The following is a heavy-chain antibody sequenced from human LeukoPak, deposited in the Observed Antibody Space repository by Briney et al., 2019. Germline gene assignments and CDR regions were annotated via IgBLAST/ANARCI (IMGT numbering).Heavy chain of an antibody. D-gene: IGHD2-2*01. J-gene: IGHJ3*01. CDR1: GGSISSYY. V-gene: IGHV4-59*01. Sequence: PSETLSLTCTVSGGSISSYYWSWIRQPPGKGLEWIGYISYSGSTNYNPSLKSRVTISVDTSKNQFSLKLSSVTAADTAVYYCARRLGDCSSTSCYGLLYAFDLWGQGTMLTVSS. CDR3: ARRLGDCSSTSCYGLLYAFDL. CDR2: ISYSGST.